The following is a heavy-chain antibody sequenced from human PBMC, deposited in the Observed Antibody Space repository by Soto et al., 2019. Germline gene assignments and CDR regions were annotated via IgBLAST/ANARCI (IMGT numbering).Heavy chain of an antibody. J-gene: IGHJ4*02. CDR2: ISFEGNNK. Sequence: QVQLVESGGGVVQPGRSLRLSCAASGFTFSRYSMNWVRQAPGKGLEWVAVISFEGNNKYYADSVKGRFTISRDDSNNTLYLQMNILRAEDTAVYYCARDILPQWLTSYFFDFWGQGTLVTVSS. CDR1: GFTFSRYS. CDR3: ARDILPQWLTSYFFDF. V-gene: IGHV3-30-3*01. D-gene: IGHD6-19*01.